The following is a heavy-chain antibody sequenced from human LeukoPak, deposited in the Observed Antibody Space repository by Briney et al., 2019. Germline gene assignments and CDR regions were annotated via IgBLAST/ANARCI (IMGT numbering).Heavy chain of an antibody. CDR1: GFTFSSYS. Sequence: GGSLRLSCAASGFTFSSYSMNWVRQAPGKGLVWVSRIKYDASSTSYADSVKGRFTISRDNAKNTLYLQMNSLRAEDTAVYYCARGATYAYYQDYWGQGTLVTVSS. CDR2: IKYDASST. D-gene: IGHD4-17*01. J-gene: IGHJ4*02. CDR3: ARGATYAYYQDY. V-gene: IGHV3-74*01.